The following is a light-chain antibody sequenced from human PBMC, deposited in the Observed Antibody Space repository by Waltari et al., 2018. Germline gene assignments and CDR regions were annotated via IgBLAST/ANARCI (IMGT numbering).Light chain of an antibody. CDR1: QSITNW. CDR3: QQYDNYWT. J-gene: IGKJ1*01. V-gene: IGKV1-5*03. CDR2: TAS. Sequence: DIQMTQSPSTLSASVGDRVTITCRASQSITNWLAWYQQKPGKAPKLLSYTASNLESGVPSRFSGSGSGTEFTLTISSLQPDEFATYYCQQYDNYWTFGQGTKVEIK.